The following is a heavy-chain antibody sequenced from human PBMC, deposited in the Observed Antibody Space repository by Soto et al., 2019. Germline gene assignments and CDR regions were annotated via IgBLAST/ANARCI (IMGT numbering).Heavy chain of an antibody. CDR2: IFHSGNT. Sequence: SETLSLTCAVSGGSITTGEWWTWVRQPPGKGLEWIGEIFHSGNTNYKPSLKSRVTISVDKSKNQFSLKLTSVTAADTAVYYCAREAAWKVRDFRYFDYWGQGTRVTVSS. J-gene: IGHJ4*02. CDR1: GGSITTGEW. D-gene: IGHD1-1*01. V-gene: IGHV4-4*02. CDR3: AREAAWKVRDFRYFDY.